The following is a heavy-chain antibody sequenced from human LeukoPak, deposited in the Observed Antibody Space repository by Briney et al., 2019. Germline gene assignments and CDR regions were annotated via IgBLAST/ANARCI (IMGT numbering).Heavy chain of an antibody. J-gene: IGHJ4*02. D-gene: IGHD4-17*01. CDR3: ARALGWPHGDLGVDY. CDR2: ISYDGSNK. V-gene: IGHV3-30*04. CDR1: GFTFSSYP. Sequence: GGSLRLSCAASGFTFSSYPMHWVRQAPGKGLEWVAVISYDGSNKYYADSVKGRFTISRDNSKNTLYLQMNSLRGEDTAVYYCARALGWPHGDLGVDYWGQGTLVTVSS.